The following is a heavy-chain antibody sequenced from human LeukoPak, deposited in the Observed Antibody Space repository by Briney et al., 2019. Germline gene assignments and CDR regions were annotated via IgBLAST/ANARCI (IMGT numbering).Heavy chain of an antibody. CDR1: GFTFDDYA. CDR3: ARVAGSSSPFDY. CDR2: ISSSSSYI. V-gene: IGHV3-21*01. J-gene: IGHJ4*02. D-gene: IGHD6-6*01. Sequence: PGRSLRLSCAASGFTFDDYAMHWVRQAPGKGLEWVSGISSSSSYIYYADSVKGRFTISRDNAKNSLYLQMNSLRAEDTAVYYCARVAGSSSPFDYWGQGTLVTVSS.